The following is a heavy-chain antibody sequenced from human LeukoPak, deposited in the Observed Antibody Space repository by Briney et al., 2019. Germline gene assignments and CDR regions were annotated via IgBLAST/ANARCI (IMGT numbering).Heavy chain of an antibody. D-gene: IGHD6-13*01. CDR3: ASRIATAGSVDY. V-gene: IGHV3-53*01. J-gene: IGHJ4*02. CDR1: GFTFSIYT. CDR2: IYSSGST. Sequence: GGSLRLSCAASGFTFSIYTMKWVRQAPGKGLEWVSVIYSSGSTYYADSVKGRFTISRDNSKNTLHLQMNTLRAEDTAVYYCASRIATAGSVDYWGQGTLVTVSS.